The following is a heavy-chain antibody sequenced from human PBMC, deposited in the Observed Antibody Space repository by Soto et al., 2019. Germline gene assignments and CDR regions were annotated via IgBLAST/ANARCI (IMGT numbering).Heavy chain of an antibody. J-gene: IGHJ6*02. CDR1: GFTFSSYG. D-gene: IGHD3-3*01. Sequence: QPGGSLRLSCAASGFTFSSYGMHWVRQAPGKGLEWVAVIWYDGSNKYYADSVKGRLTISRDNSKNTLYLQMNSLRAEDTAVYYCARDFPYYDFWSGYSPNGMDVWGQGTTVTVFS. CDR3: ARDFPYYDFWSGYSPNGMDV. V-gene: IGHV3-33*01. CDR2: IWYDGSNK.